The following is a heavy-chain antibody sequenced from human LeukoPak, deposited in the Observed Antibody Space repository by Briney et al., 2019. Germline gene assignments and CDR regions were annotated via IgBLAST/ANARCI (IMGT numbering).Heavy chain of an antibody. CDR2: ISWNSGSI. J-gene: IGHJ4*02. CDR3: AKDMGIAVAGHGDY. V-gene: IGHV3-9*01. Sequence: PGRSLRLSCAASGFTFGDYAMHWVRQAPGKGLEWVSGISWNSGSIGYADSVKGRFTISRDNAKNSLYLQMNSLRAEDTDLYYCAKDMGIAVAGHGDYWGQGTLVTVSS. D-gene: IGHD6-19*01. CDR1: GFTFGDYA.